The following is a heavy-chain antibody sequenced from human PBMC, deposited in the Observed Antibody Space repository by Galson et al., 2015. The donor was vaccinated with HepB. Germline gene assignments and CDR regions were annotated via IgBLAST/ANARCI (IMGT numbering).Heavy chain of an antibody. D-gene: IGHD3-3*01. CDR3: ARTGSDDFWGGDQGWFDP. V-gene: IGHV5-51*01. Sequence: QSGAEVKKPGESLKISCKGSGYSFTSYWIGWVRQMPGKGLEWMGIIYPGDSDTRYSPSFQGQVTISADKSISTAYLQWSSLKASDTAMYYCARTGSDDFWGGDQGWFDPWGQGTLVTVSS. CDR1: GYSFTSYW. CDR2: IYPGDSDT. J-gene: IGHJ5*02.